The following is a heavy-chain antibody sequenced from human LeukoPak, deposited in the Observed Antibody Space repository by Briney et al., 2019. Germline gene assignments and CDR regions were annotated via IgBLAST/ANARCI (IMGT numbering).Heavy chain of an antibody. CDR3: ARDRVGVGGNGWEN. Sequence: ASVKVSCKASGYTFTSYDINWVRQATGQGLEWMGWMSPDSGNTGYVQKFQGRVIMTRDTSISTAYVELSSLTSEDTAVYFCARDRVGVGGNGWENWGQGTLVTVSS. CDR1: GYTFTSYD. D-gene: IGHD6-19*01. J-gene: IGHJ4*02. V-gene: IGHV1-8*01. CDR2: MSPDSGNT.